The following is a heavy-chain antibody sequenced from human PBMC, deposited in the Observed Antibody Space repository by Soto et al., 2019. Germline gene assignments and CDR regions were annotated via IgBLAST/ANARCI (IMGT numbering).Heavy chain of an antibody. CDR3: ARHLRTMYSDY. Sequence: SETLSLTCTVSGGSISSSSYYWGWIRQPPGKGLEWIGSIYYSGSTYYNPSLKSRVTISVDTSKNQFSLKLSSVTAADTAVYYCARHLRTMYSDYWGQGTLVTVSS. CDR1: GGSISSSSYY. CDR2: IYYSGST. V-gene: IGHV4-39*01. J-gene: IGHJ4*02. D-gene: IGHD2-2*01.